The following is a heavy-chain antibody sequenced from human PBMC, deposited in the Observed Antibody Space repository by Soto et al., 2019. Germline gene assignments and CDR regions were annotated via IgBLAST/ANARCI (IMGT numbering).Heavy chain of an antibody. CDR3: AGGLGRPPKGFWRRAFDI. D-gene: IGHD3-3*01. CDR2: INHSGST. J-gene: IGHJ3*02. Sequence: QVQLQQWGAGLLKPSETLSLTCAVYGGSFSGYYWSWIRQPPGKGLEWIGEINHSGSTNYNPSLKSRINQTVDPFKEQFFLKPGSGTGPGTAGYYCAGGLGRPPKGFWRRAFDIWGQGTMVTVSS. CDR1: GGSFSGYY. V-gene: IGHV4-34*01.